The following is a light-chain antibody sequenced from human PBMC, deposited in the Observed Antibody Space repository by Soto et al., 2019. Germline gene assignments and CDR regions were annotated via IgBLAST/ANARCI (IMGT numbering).Light chain of an antibody. J-gene: IGKJ3*01. Sequence: IQLTQSPSFLSASVGDRVTITCRASQGIRSYLAWYQQRQGKAPDLLIYGASTLRPGCASRFSGSGSGTEFTLTISSLQPEDFATYFCQQLNAFPPFFTCGPWTKVDIK. CDR1: QGIRSY. CDR3: QQLNAFPPFFT. CDR2: GAS. V-gene: IGKV1-9*01.